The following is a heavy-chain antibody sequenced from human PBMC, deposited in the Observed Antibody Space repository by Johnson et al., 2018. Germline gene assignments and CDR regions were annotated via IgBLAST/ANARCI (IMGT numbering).Heavy chain of an antibody. J-gene: IGHJ3*01. CDR3: VRDRNTHTPGSVFDV. D-gene: IGHD1-26*01. CDR1: NFTFSLYS. V-gene: IGHV3-21*06. CDR2: LGGSSHFI. Sequence: VQLLESGGGLVRPGGALRLSCAASNFTFSLYSMTWVRQAPGKGLEWVSSLGGSSHFIYYAASVRGRFTVSRDNAQNSLYLQMDSLRVDDTAIYYCVRDRNTHTPGSVFDVWGQGTMVTVSS.